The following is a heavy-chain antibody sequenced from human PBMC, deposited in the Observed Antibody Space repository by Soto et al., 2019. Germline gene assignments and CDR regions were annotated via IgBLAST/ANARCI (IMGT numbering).Heavy chain of an antibody. CDR1: GFSFSAFA. CDR3: ARDRYYFDY. CDR2: ISDTSRST. D-gene: IGHD3-16*02. V-gene: IGHV3-23*01. J-gene: IGHJ4*02. Sequence: GGSLRLSCAASGFSFSAFALNWVRQAPGKGLEWVSSISDTSRSTSYAASVKGRFTISRDNSKNTVYLQMNTLRAEDTAIYYCARDRYYFDYWGQGTLVTVSS.